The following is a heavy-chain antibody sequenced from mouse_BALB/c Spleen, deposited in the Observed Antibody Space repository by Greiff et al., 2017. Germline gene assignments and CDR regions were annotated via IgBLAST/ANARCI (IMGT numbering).Heavy chain of an antibody. CDR1: GFSLTSYG. D-gene: IGHD2-10*02. CDR2: IWAGGST. Sequence: QVQLQQSGPGLVAPSQSLSITCTVSGFSLTSYGVHWVRQPPGKGLEWLGVIWAGGSTNYNSALMSRLSISKDNSKSQVFLKMNSLQTDDTAMYYCAREGYGNYDWFAYWGQGTLVTVSA. V-gene: IGHV2-9*02. CDR3: AREGYGNYDWFAY. J-gene: IGHJ3*01.